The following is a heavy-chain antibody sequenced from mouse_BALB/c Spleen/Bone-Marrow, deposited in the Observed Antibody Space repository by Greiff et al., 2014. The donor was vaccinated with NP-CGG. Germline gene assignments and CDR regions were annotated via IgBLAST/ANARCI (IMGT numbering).Heavy chain of an antibody. CDR1: GYSITSDSA. V-gene: IGHV3-2*02. CDR3: ARRGYYGTFLFAY. CDR2: ISYSGST. J-gene: IGHJ3*01. D-gene: IGHD2-1*01. Sequence: DVHLVESGPGLVKPSQSLSLTCTVTGYSITSDSAWNWIRQFPGNKLEWMAYISYSGSTTYNPSLKSRISITRDTSKNQFFLQLNSVTTEDTATYYCARRGYYGTFLFAYWGQGTLVTVSA.